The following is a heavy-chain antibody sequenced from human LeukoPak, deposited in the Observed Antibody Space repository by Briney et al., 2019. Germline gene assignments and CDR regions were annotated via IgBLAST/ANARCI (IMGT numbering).Heavy chain of an antibody. D-gene: IGHD3-22*01. CDR3: AKQGYYDSSGYYGSNFDY. V-gene: IGHV3-23*01. J-gene: IGHJ4*02. CDR2: ISGSGGST. CDR1: GFTFSSYA. Sequence: GGSLRLSCAASGFTFSSYAMSWVRQAPGRGLEWVSAISGSGGSTYYADSVKGRFTISRDNSKNRLYLQMNSQRDEDTAVYYCAKQGYYDSSGYYGSNFDYWGQGTLVTVSS.